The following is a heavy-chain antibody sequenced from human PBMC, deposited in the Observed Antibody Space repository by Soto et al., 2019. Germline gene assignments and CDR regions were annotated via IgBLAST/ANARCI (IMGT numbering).Heavy chain of an antibody. CDR3: ARDWNGSGSYPDNWFGP. D-gene: IGHD3-10*01. CDR1: GYTLTSYY. Sequence: ASVKVSCKTSGYTLTSYYMHWVRQAPGQGLEWMGIINPSGGSTSYAQKFQGRVTMTRDTSTSTVYMELSSLRSEDTAVYYCARDWNGSGSYPDNWFGPWGQGTLVTVSS. V-gene: IGHV1-46*03. CDR2: INPSGGST. J-gene: IGHJ5*02.